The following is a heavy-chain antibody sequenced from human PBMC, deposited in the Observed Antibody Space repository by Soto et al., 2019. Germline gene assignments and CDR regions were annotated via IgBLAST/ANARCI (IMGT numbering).Heavy chain of an antibody. Sequence: ASVKVSCKASGYTFTSYGISWVRQAPGQGLEWMGWISAYNGNTNYAQKLQGRVTMTTDTSTSTAYMELRSLRSDDTAVYYCARDPYYYDSSGYYSLGWFDPWGQGTLVTVSS. CDR1: GYTFTSYG. J-gene: IGHJ5*02. D-gene: IGHD3-22*01. CDR2: ISAYNGNT. CDR3: ARDPYYYDSSGYYSLGWFDP. V-gene: IGHV1-18*01.